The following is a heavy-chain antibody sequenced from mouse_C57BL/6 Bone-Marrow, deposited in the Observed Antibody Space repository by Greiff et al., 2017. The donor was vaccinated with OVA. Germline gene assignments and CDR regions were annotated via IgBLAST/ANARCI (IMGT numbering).Heavy chain of an antibody. Sequence: VQLQQSGAELAKPGASVKLSCKASGYTFTSYWMHWVKQRPGQGLEWIGYINPSSGYTKYNQKFKDKATLTADKSSSTAYMQLSSLTYEDSAVYYCARFYLRPYWDFDVWGTGTTVTVSS. J-gene: IGHJ1*03. D-gene: IGHD3-2*02. CDR1: GYTFTSYW. V-gene: IGHV1-7*01. CDR3: ARFYLRPYWDFDV. CDR2: INPSSGYT.